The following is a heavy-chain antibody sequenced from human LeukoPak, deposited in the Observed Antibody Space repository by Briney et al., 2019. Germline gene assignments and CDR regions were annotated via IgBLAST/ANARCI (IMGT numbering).Heavy chain of an antibody. Sequence: GGPLRLSCAASGFTFSSYGMHWVRQAPGKGLEWVAFIRYDGSNKYYADSVKGRFTISRDNSKNTLYLQMNSLRAEDTAVYYCAKEHSSSWYVGDYWGQGTLVTVSS. D-gene: IGHD6-13*01. V-gene: IGHV3-30*02. CDR1: GFTFSSYG. J-gene: IGHJ4*02. CDR3: AKEHSSSWYVGDY. CDR2: IRYDGSNK.